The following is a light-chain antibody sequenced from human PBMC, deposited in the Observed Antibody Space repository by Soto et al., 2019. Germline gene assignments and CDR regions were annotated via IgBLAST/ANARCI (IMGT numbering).Light chain of an antibody. CDR1: QSISSW. CDR2: DAS. Sequence: DIKMTQSPSTLSASVGDRVTITCRASQSISSWLAWYQQKPGKAPKLLIYDASSLESGVPSRFSGSGSGTEFTLTISSLQPDDFATYYCQQYNSYSPGVTFGQGTKVEIK. CDR3: QQYNSYSPGVT. V-gene: IGKV1-5*01. J-gene: IGKJ1*01.